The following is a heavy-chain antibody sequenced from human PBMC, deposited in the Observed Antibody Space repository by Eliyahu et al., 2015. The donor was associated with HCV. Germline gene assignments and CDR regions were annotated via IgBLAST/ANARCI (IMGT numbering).Heavy chain of an antibody. J-gene: IGHJ4*02. CDR1: GFXFSSYG. D-gene: IGHD5-18*01. V-gene: IGHV3-30*03. CDR3: ASSITRWIQLLDY. Sequence: QVQLVESGGGVVQPGRSLRLSCAASGFXFSSYGMHWVRQAPGKGLEWVAVISYDGSNKYYADSVKGRFTISRDNSKNTLYLQMNSLRAEDTAVYYCASSITRWIQLLDYWGQGTLVTVSS. CDR2: ISYDGSNK.